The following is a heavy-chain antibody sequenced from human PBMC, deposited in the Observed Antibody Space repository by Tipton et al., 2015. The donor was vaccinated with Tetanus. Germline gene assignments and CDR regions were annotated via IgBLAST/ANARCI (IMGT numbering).Heavy chain of an antibody. J-gene: IGHJ4*02. CDR1: GASISSNTYY. D-gene: IGHD3-10*01. CDR2: VSYSGST. V-gene: IGHV4-39*01. Sequence: TLSLTCTVSGASISSNTYYWGWIRQPPGKGLEWIASVSYSGSTYSNPSLKSRVTMSLDTSKNQFSVRLTSGTAADTAVYYCARVLPGNRAGWGQGTLVTVSS. CDR3: ARVLPGNRAG.